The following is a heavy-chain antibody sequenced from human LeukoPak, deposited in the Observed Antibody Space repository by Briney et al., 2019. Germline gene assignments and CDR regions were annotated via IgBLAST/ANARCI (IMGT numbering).Heavy chain of an antibody. Sequence: GGSLRLSCAASGFTFSSYSMNWVRQAPGKGLEWVSSISSSSSYIYYADSVKGRFTISRDNAKNSLYLQMNSLRAEDTAVYYCARDKSFPNALDIWGQGTMVTVSS. CDR3: ARDKSFPNALDI. V-gene: IGHV3-21*01. CDR1: GFTFSSYS. J-gene: IGHJ3*02. CDR2: ISSSSSYI. D-gene: IGHD1-26*01.